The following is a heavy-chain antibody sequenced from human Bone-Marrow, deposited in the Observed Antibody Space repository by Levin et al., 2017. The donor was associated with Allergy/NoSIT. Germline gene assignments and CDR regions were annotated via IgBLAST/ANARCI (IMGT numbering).Heavy chain of an antibody. J-gene: IGHJ5*02. CDR2: ITSTSSYI. Sequence: GESLKISCAASGFTFSSYSMNWVRQAPGKGLDWVSSITSTSSYIYYADSVKGRFTISRDNAKNSLFLQMNSLRVENTAVYYCARGLEYSGLPWGQGALVTVSS. V-gene: IGHV3-21*01. CDR1: GFTFSSYS. D-gene: IGHD5-12*01. CDR3: ARGLEYSGLP.